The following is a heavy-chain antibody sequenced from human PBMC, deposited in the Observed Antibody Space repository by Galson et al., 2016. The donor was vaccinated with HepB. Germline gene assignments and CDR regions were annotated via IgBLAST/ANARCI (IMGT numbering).Heavy chain of an antibody. V-gene: IGHV3-23*01. Sequence: SLRLSCAASGFTFSNYAMNWVRQAPGKGLEWVSSISGSGGRIYYADSVKGRFTISRDNSKNTLYLQMNSLRAEDTAVYYCARELWNYNSFDMWGQGTMVTVSS. D-gene: IGHD1-7*01. CDR3: ARELWNYNSFDM. J-gene: IGHJ3*02. CDR2: ISGSGGRI. CDR1: GFTFSNYA.